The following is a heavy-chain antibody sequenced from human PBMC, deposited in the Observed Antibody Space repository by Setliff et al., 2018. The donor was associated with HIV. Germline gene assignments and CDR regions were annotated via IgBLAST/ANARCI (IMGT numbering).Heavy chain of an antibody. Sequence: GASVKVSCKASGYTFTSYYIHWVRQAPGQGLEWMGMISPSGGATTYAQKFQGRVTMTRDTSTNTVYMELSSLRSEDTAVYYCAREALHAGGWRGAFDIWGQGTMVTVSS. CDR3: AREALHAGGWRGAFDI. V-gene: IGHV1-46*01. CDR1: GYTFTSYY. D-gene: IGHD6-19*01. CDR2: ISPSGGAT. J-gene: IGHJ3*02.